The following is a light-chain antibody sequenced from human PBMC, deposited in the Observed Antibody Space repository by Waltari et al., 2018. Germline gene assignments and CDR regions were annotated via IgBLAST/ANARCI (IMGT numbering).Light chain of an antibody. CDR3: QQVNDYPQP. J-gene: IGKJ2*01. V-gene: IGKV1-9*01. CDR2: PAS. Sequence: DIQLTQSPSFLSALVGDRVTITCRASQGISSYLAWYQQQPGKAPKLLIFPASTLQSGVPSRFSGSGSGTEFTLTISSLQPEDFATYYCQQVNDYPQPFGQGTKLEIK. CDR1: QGISSY.